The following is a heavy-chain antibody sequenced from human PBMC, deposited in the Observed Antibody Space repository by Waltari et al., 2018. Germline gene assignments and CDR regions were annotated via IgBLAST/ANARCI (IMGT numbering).Heavy chain of an antibody. J-gene: IGHJ4*02. Sequence: QVHLVQSAAELTKSGASAKVSCKAYGHAFTSYCLSWARQAPGQGLEWMGWISAYNGNTNDAQKLQGRVTMTTDTSTSTAYMELRSLRSDDTAVYYCARWYYYDSSGYKGVDYWGQGTLVTVSS. CDR2: ISAYNGNT. D-gene: IGHD3-22*01. V-gene: IGHV1-18*01. CDR1: GHAFTSYC. CDR3: ARWYYYDSSGYKGVDY.